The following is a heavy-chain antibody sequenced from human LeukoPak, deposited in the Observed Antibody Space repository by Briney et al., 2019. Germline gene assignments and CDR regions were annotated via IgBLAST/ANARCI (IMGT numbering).Heavy chain of an antibody. CDR1: GGSISSYY. V-gene: IGHV4-59*12. CDR3: ARGRVSSSTWYSTYYYYFYMDV. Sequence: PSETLSLTCTVSGGSISSYYWSWIRQPPGKGLEWIGYIYDSGSTNYNPSLKSRVTISVDTSKNQFSLKLSSVTAADTAVYFCARGRVSSSTWYSTYYYYFYMDVWGKGTTVTVSS. J-gene: IGHJ6*03. CDR2: IYDSGST. D-gene: IGHD6-13*01.